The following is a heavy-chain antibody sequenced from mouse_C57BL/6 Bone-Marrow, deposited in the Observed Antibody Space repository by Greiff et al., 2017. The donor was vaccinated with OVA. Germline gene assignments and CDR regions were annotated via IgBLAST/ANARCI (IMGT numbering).Heavy chain of an antibody. CDR3: ARGNIGSSFYAMDY. V-gene: IGHV14-3*01. J-gene: IGHJ4*01. Sequence: VQLQQSVAELVRPGASVKLSCTASGFNIKNTYMHWVKQRPEQGLEWIGRIDPANDNTKYAPKFQGKATMTAGTSSNTANLQPISLSSEDTAVYCCARGNIGSSFYAMDYWGQGTSVTVSS. D-gene: IGHD1-1*01. CDR1: GFNIKNTY. CDR2: IDPANDNT.